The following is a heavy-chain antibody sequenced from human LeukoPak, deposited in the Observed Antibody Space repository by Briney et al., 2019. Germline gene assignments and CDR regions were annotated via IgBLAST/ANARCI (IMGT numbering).Heavy chain of an antibody. CDR3: ARGILYDY. J-gene: IGHJ4*02. CDR2: IYHSGST. D-gene: IGHD2-15*01. Sequence: SETLSLTCTVSGYSISSGYYWGWIRQPPGKGLEWIGSIYHSGSTYYNPSLKSRVTISVDTSKNQFSLKLSSVTAADTAVYYCARGILYDYWGQGTLVTVSS. CDR1: GYSISSGYY. V-gene: IGHV4-38-2*02.